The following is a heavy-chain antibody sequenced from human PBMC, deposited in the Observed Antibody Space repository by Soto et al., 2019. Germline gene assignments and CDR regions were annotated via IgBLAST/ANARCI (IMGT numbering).Heavy chain of an antibody. CDR1: GYTFTSYA. CDR2: INAGNGNT. V-gene: IGHV1-3*01. CDR3: AIHPSSIAARRGGWFDP. Sequence: GASVKVSCKASGYTFTSYAMHWVRRAPGQRLEWMGWINAGNGNTKYSQKFQGRVTITRDTSASTAYMELSSLRSEDTAVYYCAIHPSSIAARRGGWFDPWGQGTLVTVSS. J-gene: IGHJ5*02. D-gene: IGHD6-6*01.